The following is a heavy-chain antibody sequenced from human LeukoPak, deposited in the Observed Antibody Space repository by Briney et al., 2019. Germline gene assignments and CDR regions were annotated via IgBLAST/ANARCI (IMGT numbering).Heavy chain of an antibody. D-gene: IGHD2-8*01. Sequence: PGGSLRLSCAASGFTFSSYAMSWVRQAPGKGLEWVSAISGSGGSTYYADSVKGRFTISRDNSKNTLYLQMNSLRAEGTAVYYCAKSLEGYCTNGVCSFDYWGQGTLVTVSS. CDR1: GFTFSSYA. CDR2: ISGSGGST. CDR3: AKSLEGYCTNGVCSFDY. J-gene: IGHJ4*02. V-gene: IGHV3-23*01.